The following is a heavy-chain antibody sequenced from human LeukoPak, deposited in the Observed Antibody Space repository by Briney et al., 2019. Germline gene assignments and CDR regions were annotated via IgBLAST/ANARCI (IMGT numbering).Heavy chain of an antibody. D-gene: IGHD2-15*01. V-gene: IGHV5-51*01. CDR1: GYSFSSYW. CDR2: IYPGDSDT. Sequence: GESLKISCKGSGYSFSSYWIGWVRQMPGKGLEWMGIIYPGDSDTRNSPSFQGQVAISGDKSIRTAYLQWSSLKASDTAMYYCARLDCSGSSCYSVYWGQGTLVTVSS. CDR3: ARLDCSGSSCYSVY. J-gene: IGHJ4*02.